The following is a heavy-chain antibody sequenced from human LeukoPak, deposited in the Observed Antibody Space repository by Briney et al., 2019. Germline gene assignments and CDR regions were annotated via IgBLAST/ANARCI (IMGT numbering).Heavy chain of an antibody. CDR2: ISYDGSNK. CDR3: ARGPSYESFDWYFDL. D-gene: IGHD3-22*01. V-gene: IGHV3-30*04. J-gene: IGHJ2*01. CDR1: GFTFSSYA. Sequence: GGSLRLSCAASGFTFSSYAMHWVRQAPGKGLEWVAFISYDGSNKYYADSVKGRFTISRDNSKSTLSLQMNSLRAGDTAVYYCARGPSYESFDWYFDLWGRGSLVTVSS.